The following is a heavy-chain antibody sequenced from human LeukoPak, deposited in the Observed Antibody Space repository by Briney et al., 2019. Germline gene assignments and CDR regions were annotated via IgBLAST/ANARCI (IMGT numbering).Heavy chain of an antibody. D-gene: IGHD3-22*01. V-gene: IGHV1-18*01. J-gene: IGHJ4*02. CDR2: ISAYNGNT. Sequence: ASVKVSCKASGYTFTGYGISWVRQAPGQGFEWMGWISAYNGNTNYAQKLQGRVTMTTDTSTSTAYMELRSLRSDDTAVYYCAITYYYDSSGYALDYWGQGTLVTVSS. CDR3: AITYYYDSSGYALDY. CDR1: GYTFTGYG.